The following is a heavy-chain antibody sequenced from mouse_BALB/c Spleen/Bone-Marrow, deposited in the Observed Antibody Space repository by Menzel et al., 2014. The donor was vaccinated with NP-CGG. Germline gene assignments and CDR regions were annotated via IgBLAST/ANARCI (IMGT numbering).Heavy chain of an antibody. D-gene: IGHD5-5*01. V-gene: IGHV5-12-1*01. CDR2: ISSGGGST. J-gene: IGHJ4*01. Sequence: EVMLVESGGGLVKPGGSLKLSCAASGFAFSSYDMSWVRQTPEKRLEWVAYISSGGGSTYYPDTVKGRFTISRDNAKNTLYLQMSSLKSEDTAMYYCARTTPYAMDYWGQGTPVTVSS. CDR3: ARTTPYAMDY. CDR1: GFAFSSYD.